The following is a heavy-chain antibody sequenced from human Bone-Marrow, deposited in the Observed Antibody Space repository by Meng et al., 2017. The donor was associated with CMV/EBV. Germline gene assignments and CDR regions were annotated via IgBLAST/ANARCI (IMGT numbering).Heavy chain of an antibody. CDR2: IYYSGST. CDR3: ARERNDAFDI. Sequence: SETLSLTCTVSGGSVNNYYWSWIRQPPGKGLEWIGYIYYSGSTNYNPFFKSRVTISVDASKNYFSLNLRSVTAADTAVYYCARERNDAFDIWGQGTRVTGSS. V-gene: IGHV4-59*02. CDR1: GGSVNNYY. J-gene: IGHJ3*02. D-gene: IGHD1-1*01.